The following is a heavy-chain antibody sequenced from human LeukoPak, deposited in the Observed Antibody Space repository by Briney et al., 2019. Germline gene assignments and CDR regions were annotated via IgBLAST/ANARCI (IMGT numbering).Heavy chain of an antibody. CDR1: GFTFRTYN. D-gene: IGHD4-17*01. CDR3: VTGDGDLFDF. Sequence: GGSLRLSCAASGFTFRTYNMNWVRKAPGKGLEWVSFISKTSSNLYYGGSVRGRFTISRDNAKTSIYLQMTSLRAEEPAFNYYVTGDGDLFDFWGQGTLVSVSS. CDR2: ISKTSSNL. V-gene: IGHV3-21*06. J-gene: IGHJ4*02.